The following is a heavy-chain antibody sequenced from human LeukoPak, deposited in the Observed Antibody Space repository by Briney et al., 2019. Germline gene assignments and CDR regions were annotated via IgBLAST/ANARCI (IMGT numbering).Heavy chain of an antibody. Sequence: PSETLSLTCAVYGGSFSGYYWSWTRQPPGKGLEWIGEINHSGSTNYNPSLKSRVTISVDTSKNQFSLKLSSVTAADTAVYYCARALRGRPVWGQGTTVTVSS. CDR2: INHSGST. V-gene: IGHV4-34*01. J-gene: IGHJ6*02. D-gene: IGHD3-16*01. CDR1: GGSFSGYY. CDR3: ARALRGRPV.